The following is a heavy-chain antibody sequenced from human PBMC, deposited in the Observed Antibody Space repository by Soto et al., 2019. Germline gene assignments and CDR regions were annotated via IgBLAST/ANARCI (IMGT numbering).Heavy chain of an antibody. Sequence: ASVKVSCKASGYTSTGHYIHWVRQAPEQGPEWMGEIGPESGATRYAQKFQGRVTMTRDMSINTVYMELNNLSPDDTAVYYCGRGRSGQIVVFYWGQGTPVTVSS. V-gene: IGHV1-2*02. CDR1: GYTSTGHY. CDR3: GRGRSGQIVVFY. CDR2: IGPESGAT. D-gene: IGHD1-26*01. J-gene: IGHJ4*02.